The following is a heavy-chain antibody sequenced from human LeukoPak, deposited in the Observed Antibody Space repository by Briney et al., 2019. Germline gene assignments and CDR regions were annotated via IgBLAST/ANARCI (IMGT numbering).Heavy chain of an antibody. CDR2: IYYSGST. D-gene: IGHD3-10*01. J-gene: IGHJ4*02. CDR3: AREGIRGSTDY. V-gene: IGHV4-39*07. Sequence: SETLSLTCTVSGGSISSSSYYWGWIRQPPGKGLEWIGSIYYSGSTYYNPSLKSRVTISVDTSKNQFSLKLSSVTAADTAVYYCAREGIRGSTDYWGQGTLVTVSS. CDR1: GGSISSSSYY.